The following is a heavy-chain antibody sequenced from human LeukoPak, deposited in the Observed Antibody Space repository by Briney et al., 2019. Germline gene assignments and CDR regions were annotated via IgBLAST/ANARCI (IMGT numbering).Heavy chain of an antibody. CDR3: ARGVRPQSSHGMDV. V-gene: IGHV6-1*01. J-gene: IGHJ6*02. CDR2: TYYRSKWYH. CDR1: GDTVSSNSVT. D-gene: IGHD3-10*01. Sequence: SQTLSLTCDTSGDTVSSNSVTWNWIRQSPSRGLEWLGRTYYRSKWYHDYAISVTSRISINPDTSKNQFSLQLNSVSPDDTAVYYCARGVRPQSSHGMDVWGQGTTVTVSS.